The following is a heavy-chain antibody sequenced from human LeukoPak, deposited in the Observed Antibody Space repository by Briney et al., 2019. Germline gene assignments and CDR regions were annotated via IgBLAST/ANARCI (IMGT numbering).Heavy chain of an antibody. V-gene: IGHV3-23*01. CDR3: AKDPHPYGDSVGGYHFDY. Sequence: GGSLRLSCAASGFTFTDYAMNWVRQAPRKGVEWVSGISYGGDNTYYADSVKGRFTISRDNPRNTLNLALNSLRAEDTAVYYCAKDPHPYGDSVGGYHFDYWGQGTLVTVSS. CDR2: ISYGGDNT. D-gene: IGHD4-17*01. CDR1: GFTFTDYA. J-gene: IGHJ4*02.